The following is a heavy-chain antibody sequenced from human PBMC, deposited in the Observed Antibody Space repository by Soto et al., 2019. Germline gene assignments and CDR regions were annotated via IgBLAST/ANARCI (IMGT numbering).Heavy chain of an antibody. D-gene: IGHD6-6*01. V-gene: IGHV5-10-1*01. CDR3: ARGEYSSSIYYYYGMDV. CDR1: VYSFTSYG. J-gene: IGHJ6*02. CDR2: IDPSGSYT. Sequence: GESLKISCKGSVYSFTSYGISWVRQMPGKGLEWMGRIDPSGSYTNYSPSFRGHVTISADKSISTAYLQWSSLKASDTAMYYCARGEYSSSIYYYYGMDVWGQGTTVTVSS.